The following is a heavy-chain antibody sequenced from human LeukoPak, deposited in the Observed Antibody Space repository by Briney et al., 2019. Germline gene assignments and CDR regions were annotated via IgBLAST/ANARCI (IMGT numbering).Heavy chain of an antibody. CDR3: ASAMGDYYYDSSGYYSY. Sequence: SGTLSLTCAVSGGSISSSNWWSWVRQPPGKGLEWIGEIYHSGSTNYNPSLKSRVTISVDKSKNQFSLKLSSVTAADTAVYYCASAMGDYYYDSSGYYSYWGQGTLVTVSS. CDR2: IYHSGST. D-gene: IGHD3-22*01. V-gene: IGHV4-4*02. CDR1: GGSISSSNW. J-gene: IGHJ4*02.